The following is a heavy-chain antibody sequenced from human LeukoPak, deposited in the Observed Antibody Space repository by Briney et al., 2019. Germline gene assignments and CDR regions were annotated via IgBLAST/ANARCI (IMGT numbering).Heavy chain of an antibody. Sequence: GESLKTSCKGSGYSFTSYWIGWVRQMPGKGLEWMGIIYPGGSDTRYSPSFQGQVTISADKSISTAYLQWSSLKASDTAIYYCARRPQLRSELDYWGQGTLVTVSS. CDR3: ARRPQLRSELDY. CDR1: GYSFTSYW. J-gene: IGHJ4*02. D-gene: IGHD1-7*01. V-gene: IGHV5-51*01. CDR2: IYPGGSDT.